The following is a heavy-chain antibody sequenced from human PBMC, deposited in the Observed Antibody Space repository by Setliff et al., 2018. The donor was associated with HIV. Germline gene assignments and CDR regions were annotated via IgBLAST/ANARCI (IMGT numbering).Heavy chain of an antibody. CDR2: IHPRDSDT. CDR1: GYSFTSYL. Sequence: GESLKISCKGFGYSFTSYLIAWVRQTPGKGLEWMGNIHPRDSDTRYSPSFQGQVTISADTSISTAYLQWSSLKASDTAMYYCARIPRWYYYYMDVWGKGTTVTVSS. D-gene: IGHD2-15*01. J-gene: IGHJ6*03. CDR3: ARIPRWYYYYMDV. V-gene: IGHV5-51*01.